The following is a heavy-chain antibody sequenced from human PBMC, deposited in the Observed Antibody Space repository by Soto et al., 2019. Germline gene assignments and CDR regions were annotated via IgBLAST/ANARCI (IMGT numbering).Heavy chain of an antibody. V-gene: IGHV3-33*01. CDR1: GFMFSNYG. D-gene: IGHD2-15*01. CDR2: IWLDGSNE. Sequence: GGSLRLSCEASGFMFSNYGMHWVRQAPGKGLEWVAVIWLDGSNEYYADSVKGRFTISRDNSKNTLYLQMNSLRVEDTAVYYCARGGSRHAFDIWGQGTMVTVSS. J-gene: IGHJ3*02. CDR3: ARGGSRHAFDI.